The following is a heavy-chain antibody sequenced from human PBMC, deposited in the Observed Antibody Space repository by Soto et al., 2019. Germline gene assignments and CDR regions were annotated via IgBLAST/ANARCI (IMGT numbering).Heavy chain of an antibody. CDR3: AKSYSAAGSYGGGHGN. CDR1: GFTFSTYA. J-gene: IGHJ4*02. CDR2: ISGSGGTT. Sequence: EVQLLESGGDLVQPGGSLRLSCAASGFTFSTYAMSWVRQTAGKGLEWVSAISGSGGTTYYADSVKGRVTVCRDNSKMTVYLQMNCLRVEDTAVYYSAKSYSAAGSYGGGHGNWGQGTLVTVTS. D-gene: IGHD3-10*01. V-gene: IGHV3-23*01.